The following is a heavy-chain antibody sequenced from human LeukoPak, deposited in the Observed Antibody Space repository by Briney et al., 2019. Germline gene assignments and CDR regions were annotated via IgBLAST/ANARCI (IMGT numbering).Heavy chain of an antibody. Sequence: PGGSLRLSCAASEFTFSSYAMSWVRQAAGKGLEWGSAISGSGGSTDYADSVKGRFTISRDNSKNTVYLQMNSLRAEDTAVYYCVRDPYEAYWGQGTLVTVSS. J-gene: IGHJ4*02. CDR2: ISGSGGST. D-gene: IGHD5-12*01. CDR1: EFTFSSYA. CDR3: VRDPYEAY. V-gene: IGHV3-23*01.